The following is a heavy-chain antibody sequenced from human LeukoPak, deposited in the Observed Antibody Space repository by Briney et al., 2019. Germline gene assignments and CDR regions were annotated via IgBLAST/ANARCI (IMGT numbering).Heavy chain of an antibody. CDR2: ISGSGGST. V-gene: IGHV3-23*01. J-gene: IGHJ5*02. Sequence: GDLRLSCAASGFTFSSDGMSWVRQAPGKGLEWVSAISGSGGSTYYADSVKGRFTISRDNSKNTRYLQMNSLRAEDTAVYYCAKGGVVIRWFDPWGQGTLVTVSS. D-gene: IGHD2-21*01. CDR3: AKGGVVIRWFDP. CDR1: GFTFSSDG.